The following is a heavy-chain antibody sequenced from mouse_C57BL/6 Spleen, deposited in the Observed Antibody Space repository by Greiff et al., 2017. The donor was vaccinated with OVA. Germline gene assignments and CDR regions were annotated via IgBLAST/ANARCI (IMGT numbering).Heavy chain of an antibody. D-gene: IGHD1-1*01. CDR3: ARVGYGSSYDYYAMDY. CDR1: GFTFSDYY. V-gene: IGHV5-16*01. Sequence: EVMLVESEGGLVQPGSSMKLSCTASGFTFSDYYMAWVRQVPEKGLEWVANINYDGSSTYYLDSLKSRFIISRDNAKNILYLQMSSLKSEDTATYYCARVGYGSSYDYYAMDYWGQGTSVTVSS. J-gene: IGHJ4*01. CDR2: INYDGSST.